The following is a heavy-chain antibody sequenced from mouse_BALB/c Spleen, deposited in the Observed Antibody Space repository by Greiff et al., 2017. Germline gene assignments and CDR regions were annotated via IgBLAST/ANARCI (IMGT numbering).Heavy chain of an antibody. CDR1: GYSITSGYY. CDR3: ARGYYGSWYFDV. D-gene: IGHD1-2*01. J-gene: IGHJ1*01. CDR2: ISYDGSN. Sequence: EVQLQESGPGLVKPSQSLSLTCSVTGYSITSGYYWNWIRQFPGNKMEWMGYISYDGSNNYKPSLKNRISITRDTSKNQFFLKLNSVTTEDTATTYCARGYYGSWYFDVWGAGTAVTVSS. V-gene: IGHV3-6*02.